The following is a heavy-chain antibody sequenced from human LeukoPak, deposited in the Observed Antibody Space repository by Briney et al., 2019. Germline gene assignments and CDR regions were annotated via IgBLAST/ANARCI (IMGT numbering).Heavy chain of an antibody. J-gene: IGHJ4*02. CDR2: IKEDGAER. CDR3: AKNYYDSSGSQYYFDY. CDR1: GLTFSNYW. V-gene: IGHV3-7*01. D-gene: IGHD3-22*01. Sequence: PGGSLRLSCAASGLTFSNYWMSWVRQAPGRGLEWVANIKEDGAERYYVDSVKGRFTISRDNSKNTLYLQMNSLRAEDTAVYYCAKNYYDSSGSQYYFDYWGQGTLVTVSS.